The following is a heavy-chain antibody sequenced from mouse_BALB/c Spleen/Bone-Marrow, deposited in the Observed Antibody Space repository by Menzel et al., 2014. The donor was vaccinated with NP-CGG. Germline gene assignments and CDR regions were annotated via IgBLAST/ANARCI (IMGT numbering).Heavy chain of an antibody. V-gene: IGHV1S41*01. D-gene: IGHD2-3*01. CDR3: ARYDYAMDY. CDR2: IAPGTGTT. CDR1: GYTFTNFW. Sequence: DLVKPGASVKLSCKASGYTFTNFWINWIKQRPGQGLEWIGRIAPGTGTTYYNEMFKGKATLTVDTSSSTAYIRLSSLSSEDSAVYFCARYDYAMDYWGQGTSVTVSS. J-gene: IGHJ4*01.